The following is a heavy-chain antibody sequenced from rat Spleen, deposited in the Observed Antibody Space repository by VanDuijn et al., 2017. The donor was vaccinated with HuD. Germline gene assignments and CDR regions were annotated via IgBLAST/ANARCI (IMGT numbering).Heavy chain of an antibody. CDR3: TQQLGDWFAY. V-gene: IGHV5-20*01. CDR1: GFTFSYYY. D-gene: IGHD1-10*01. Sequence: EVQLVESGGGLVQPGRSLKLSCAASGFTFSYYYMAWVRQAPTKGLEWVASISYDGTATYYRDSVKGRFTLSRDNAKSTLYLQMGSLRSEDTATYYCTQQLGDWFAYWGQGTLVTVSS. CDR2: ISYDGTAT. J-gene: IGHJ3*01.